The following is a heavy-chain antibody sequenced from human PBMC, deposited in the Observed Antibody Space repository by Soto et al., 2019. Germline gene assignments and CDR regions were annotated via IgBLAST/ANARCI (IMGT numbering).Heavy chain of an antibody. J-gene: IGHJ4*02. V-gene: IGHV3-23*01. CDR2: ISGSGGST. Sequence: PGGSLRLSCAASGFTFSSYAMSWVRQAPGKGLEWVSAISGSGGSTYYADSVKGRFTISRDNSKNTLYLQMNSLRAEDTAVYYCAKEGITMIVVVIIGHYFDYWGQGTLVTSPQ. D-gene: IGHD3-22*01. CDR1: GFTFSSYA. CDR3: AKEGITMIVVVIIGHYFDY.